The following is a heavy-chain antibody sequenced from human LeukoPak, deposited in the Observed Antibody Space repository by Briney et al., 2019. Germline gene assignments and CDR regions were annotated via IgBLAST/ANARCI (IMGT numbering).Heavy chain of an antibody. Sequence: GGSLRLSCAASGFSFSNHAMNWVRQAPGKGLEWVSALGDNDGRTFYADSVKGRFTISRDNSKNTLYLQMNSLRAEDTAIYYCAKNGKDNYDMFFDYWGQGTLVTVSS. CDR1: GFSFSNHA. CDR2: LGDNDGRT. V-gene: IGHV3-23*01. J-gene: IGHJ4*02. D-gene: IGHD3-9*01. CDR3: AKNGKDNYDMFFDY.